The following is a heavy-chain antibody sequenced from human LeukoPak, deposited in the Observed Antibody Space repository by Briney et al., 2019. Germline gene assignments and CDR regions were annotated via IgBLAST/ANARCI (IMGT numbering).Heavy chain of an antibody. Sequence: TSVKVSCKASGFTFTSSAMQWVRQARGQRLEWIGWIVVGSGNTNYAQKFQERVTITRDMSTSTAYMELSSLRSEDTAVYYCAAPGYYDSSGYSIWGQGTLVTVSS. D-gene: IGHD3-22*01. CDR2: IVVGSGNT. V-gene: IGHV1-58*02. CDR1: GFTFTSSA. CDR3: AAPGYYDSSGYSI. J-gene: IGHJ4*02.